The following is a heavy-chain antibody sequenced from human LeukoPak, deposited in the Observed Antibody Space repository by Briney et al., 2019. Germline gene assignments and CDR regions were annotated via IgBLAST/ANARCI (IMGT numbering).Heavy chain of an antibody. V-gene: IGHV3-23*01. CDR1: GFTFSSYA. CDR2: ISGSGGST. D-gene: IGHD3-22*01. Sequence: GGSLRLSCAASGFTFSSYAMSWVRQAPGKGLEWVSAISGSGGSTYYADSVKGRFTISRDNSKDTLYLQMNSLRAEDTAVYYCAKDQDYYDSPFDYWGQGTLVTVSS. CDR3: AKDQDYYDSPFDY. J-gene: IGHJ4*02.